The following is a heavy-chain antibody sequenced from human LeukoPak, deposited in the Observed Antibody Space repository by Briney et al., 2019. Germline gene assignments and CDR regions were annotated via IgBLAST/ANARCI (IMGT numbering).Heavy chain of an antibody. CDR1: GFTSSGDW. CDR3: ARELPRIGGQTDASDI. CDR2: SKNDGSST. V-gene: IGHV3-74*01. J-gene: IGHJ3*02. D-gene: IGHD3-16*01. Sequence: PGGSLRLSCAVSGFTSSGDWMHWVRQAPGKGLVWASRSKNDGSSTSYADSVKGRFTISRDNAKNTLYLQMNSLRAEDTAVYYCARELPRIGGQTDASDIWGQGTMVTVS.